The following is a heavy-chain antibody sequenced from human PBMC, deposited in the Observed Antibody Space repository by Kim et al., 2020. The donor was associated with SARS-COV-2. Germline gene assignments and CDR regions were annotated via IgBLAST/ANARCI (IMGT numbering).Heavy chain of an antibody. Sequence: GGSLRLSCAASGFNFNSYAMRWVRQAPGKGLEWVSAICGGGGSTYYADSVKGRFTISRDSSKNTLYLQMNSLRAEDTAVYYCAKGRIAVRQKDFDYWGQGTLVTVSS. CDR3: AKGRIAVRQKDFDY. V-gene: IGHV3-23*01. J-gene: IGHJ4*02. D-gene: IGHD6-6*01. CDR2: ICGGGGST. CDR1: GFNFNSYA.